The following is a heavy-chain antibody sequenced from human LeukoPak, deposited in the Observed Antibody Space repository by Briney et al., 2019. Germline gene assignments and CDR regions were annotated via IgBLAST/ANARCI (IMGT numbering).Heavy chain of an antibody. Sequence: GGSLRLSCAPSRFTFSSYALHWVRPAPGKGLEWVAVILYAGSNKYYADSVKGRFIISRDNSKNTLYLQMNSLRAEDTAVYYCAKEKVIVVAHDAFDIWGQGTMVTVSS. J-gene: IGHJ3*02. V-gene: IGHV3-30*04. CDR3: AKEKVIVVAHDAFDI. CDR2: ILYAGSNK. D-gene: IGHD3-22*01. CDR1: RFTFSSYA.